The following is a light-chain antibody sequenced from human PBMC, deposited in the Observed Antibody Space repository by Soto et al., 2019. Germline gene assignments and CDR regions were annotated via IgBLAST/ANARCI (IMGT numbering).Light chain of an antibody. CDR3: QVWDSSRDHPGL. CDR1: NIGSKA. V-gene: IGLV3-21*02. Sequence: SYELTQPPSVSVAPGQTARITCGGNNIGSKAVHWYQQRPGQAPVLVVYDDRDRPSGIPERISGSNSGNTATLTITRVEVGDKADVYCQVWDSSRDHPGLVGGGTQLTVL. J-gene: IGLJ2*01. CDR2: DDR.